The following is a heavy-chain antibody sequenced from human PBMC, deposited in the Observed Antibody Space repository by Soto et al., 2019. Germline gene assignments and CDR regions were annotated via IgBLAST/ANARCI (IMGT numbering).Heavy chain of an antibody. Sequence: AETLSLTCTVSGCSISSISYYWGWIRQPPGKGLEWIGSIYYSGSTYYNPSLRSRVTISVNTTKNQFSLELSSVTAAATAEYCCARQGRGIPFRTAFDIWGTGT. V-gene: IGHV4-39*01. J-gene: IGHJ6*03. CDR2: IYYSGST. D-gene: IGHD3-9*01. CDR3: ARQGRGIPFRTAFDI. CDR1: GCSISSISYY.